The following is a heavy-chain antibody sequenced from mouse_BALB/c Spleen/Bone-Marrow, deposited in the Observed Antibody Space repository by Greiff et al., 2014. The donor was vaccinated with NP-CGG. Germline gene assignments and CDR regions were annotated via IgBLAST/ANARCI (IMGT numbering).Heavy chain of an antibody. D-gene: IGHD2-14*01. CDR3: AYYRYDEGGFAF. J-gene: IGHJ3*01. CDR1: GFNIKDTY. Sequence: EVMLVESGAELVKPGASVKLSCTASGFNIKDTYMHWVKQRPEQGLEWIVGIDPANGNTKYDPKFQGKATITADTSSNTAYLRLSSLTSEDTAVYYCAYYRYDEGGFAFWGQGTLVTVSA. CDR2: IDPANGNT. V-gene: IGHV14-3*02.